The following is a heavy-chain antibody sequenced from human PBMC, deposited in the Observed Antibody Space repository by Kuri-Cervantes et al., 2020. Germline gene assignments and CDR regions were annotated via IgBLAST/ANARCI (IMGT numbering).Heavy chain of an antibody. Sequence: ASVKVSCKASGYTFTSYDINWVRQATGQGLEWMGWINPNSGGTNYAQKFQGRVTMTRDTSISTAYMELSRLRSDDTAVYYCARGPFDDYYDSSAYYGMDVWGQGTTVTVSS. J-gene: IGHJ6*02. CDR1: GYTFTSYD. D-gene: IGHD3-22*01. CDR3: ARGPFDDYYDSSAYYGMDV. CDR2: INPNSGGT. V-gene: IGHV1-2*02.